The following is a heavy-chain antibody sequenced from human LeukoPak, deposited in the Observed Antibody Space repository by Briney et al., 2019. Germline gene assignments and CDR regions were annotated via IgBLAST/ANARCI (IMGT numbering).Heavy chain of an antibody. V-gene: IGHV4-59*01. D-gene: IGHD3-16*01. Sequence: SETLSLTCTVSGGSISSYYWNWIRQPPGKGLEWIGYIYYSGSTDYNPSLKSRVTISVDTSKNQFSLKLSSVTAADTAVYYCARDPGGDWFDPWGQGTLVTVSS. CDR3: ARDPGGDWFDP. CDR1: GGSISSYY. CDR2: IYYSGST. J-gene: IGHJ5*02.